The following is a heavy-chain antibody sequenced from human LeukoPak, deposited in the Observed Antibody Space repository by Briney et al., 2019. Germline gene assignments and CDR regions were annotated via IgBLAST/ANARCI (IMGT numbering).Heavy chain of an antibody. CDR3: ARAISYYYDSSGSYWFDP. CDR1: GYTFTSYD. V-gene: IGHV1-8*01. CDR2: MNPNSGNT. D-gene: IGHD3-22*01. Sequence: ASVKVSCTASGYTFTSYDINGVRQATGQGLEWMGWMNPNSGNTGYAQKFQGRVTMTRNTSISTAYMELSSLRSEDTAVYYCARAISYYYDSSGSYWFDPWGQGTLVTVSS. J-gene: IGHJ5*02.